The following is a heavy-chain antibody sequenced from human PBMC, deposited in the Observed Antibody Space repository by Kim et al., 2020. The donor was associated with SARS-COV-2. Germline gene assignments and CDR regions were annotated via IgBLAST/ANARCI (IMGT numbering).Heavy chain of an antibody. Sequence: SETLSLTCTVSGGSINNGDYYWSWIRQHPGKGLEWIGYIYYSGSTYYNPSLKSRVTISVDTSKNQFSLKLSSVTAADTAVYYCARDGGGRTRHFDYWGQGTLVTVSS. CDR1: GGSINNGDYY. V-gene: IGHV4-31*03. CDR2: IYYSGST. D-gene: IGHD2-15*01. J-gene: IGHJ4*02. CDR3: ARDGGGRTRHFDY.